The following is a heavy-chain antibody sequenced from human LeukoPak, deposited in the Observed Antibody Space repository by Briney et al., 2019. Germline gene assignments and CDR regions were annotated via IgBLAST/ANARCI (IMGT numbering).Heavy chain of an antibody. CDR1: GFTFSSYA. D-gene: IGHD6-19*01. CDR3: AKSRVAVAAPRNWFDP. V-gene: IGHV3-23*01. J-gene: IGHJ5*02. CDR2: ISGSGLST. Sequence: SGGSLRLSCAASGFTFSSYAMSWVRQAPGKGLEWVSTISGSGLSTYYADSVKGRSTISRDNSNNTLYLQMNSLRVEDTAVYYCAKSRVAVAAPRNWFDPWGQGTLVTVSS.